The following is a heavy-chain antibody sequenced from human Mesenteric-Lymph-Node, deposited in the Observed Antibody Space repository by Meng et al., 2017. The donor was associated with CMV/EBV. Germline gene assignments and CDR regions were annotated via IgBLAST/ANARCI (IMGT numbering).Heavy chain of an antibody. CDR3: ARYYFDTSGNRYFAY. CDR2: ISYDGSE. CDR1: GFTFSSYV. V-gene: IGHV3-30-3*01. J-gene: IGHJ4*02. D-gene: IGHD3-22*01. Sequence: GGSLRLSCAASGFTFSSYVMHWVRQAPGKGLEWVAVISYDGSEEYADSVKGRFTISRDNSRDTLYLQMNSLRAEDTAVYYCARYYFDTSGNRYFAYWGQGTLVTVSS.